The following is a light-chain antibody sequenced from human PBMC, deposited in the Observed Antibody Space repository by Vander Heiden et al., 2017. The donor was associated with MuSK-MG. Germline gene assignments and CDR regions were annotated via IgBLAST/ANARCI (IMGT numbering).Light chain of an antibody. CDR1: QGISNY. Sequence: DIQMTQSPSSLSASVGDSVTITCRACQGISNYLAWYQQKPGKVPKLLIYAASTLQSGVPARFSGSGSGTDFTLTISSLQPEDVATYYCQKYNSAPYTFGQGTKLEIK. V-gene: IGKV1-27*01. J-gene: IGKJ2*01. CDR2: AAS. CDR3: QKYNSAPYT.